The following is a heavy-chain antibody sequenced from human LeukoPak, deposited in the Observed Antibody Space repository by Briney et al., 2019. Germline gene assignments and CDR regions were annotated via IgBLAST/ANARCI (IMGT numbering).Heavy chain of an antibody. J-gene: IGHJ6*04. CDR1: GGTFSSYA. Sequence: ASVTVSCKASGGTFSSYAISWVRQAPGQGREWMGGIIPIFGTANYAQKFQGRVTITADKSTSTAYMELSSLRSEDTAVYYCARVEITMVRDGSYYYYGMDVWGKGTTVTVSS. CDR3: ARVEITMVRDGSYYYYGMDV. D-gene: IGHD3-10*01. CDR2: IIPIFGTA. V-gene: IGHV1-69*06.